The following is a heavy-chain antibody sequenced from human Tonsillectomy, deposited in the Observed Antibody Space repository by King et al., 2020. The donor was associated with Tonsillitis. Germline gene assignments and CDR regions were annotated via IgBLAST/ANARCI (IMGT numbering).Heavy chain of an antibody. V-gene: IGHV4-39*01. CDR3: VRSRGRGPFDI. CDR1: GGSISSASYY. J-gene: IGHJ3*02. Sequence: LQLQESGPGLVKPSETLSLTCTVSGGSISSASYYWGWIRQPPGKGLEWIANIYYSGSPYYNPSLRSRVTISVDTSKNQFSLRLTSVTASDTAVYYCVRSRGRGPFDIWGQGTMVTVSS. CDR2: IYYSGSP. D-gene: IGHD3-10*01.